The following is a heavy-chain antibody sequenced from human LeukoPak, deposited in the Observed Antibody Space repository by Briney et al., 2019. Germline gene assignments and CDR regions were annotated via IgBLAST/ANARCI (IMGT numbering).Heavy chain of an antibody. V-gene: IGHV4-38-2*02. CDR1: DYSITSDYY. Sequence: SETLPLTCAVSDYSITSDYYWGWIRQPPGKGLEWIGSIYHSGTTDYNPSLKSRVTISVDTSKNQFSLKLTSVTAADTAVYYCAREGSTSGTNWFDPWGQGNLVTVSS. J-gene: IGHJ5*02. CDR2: IYHSGTT. CDR3: AREGSTSGTNWFDP. D-gene: IGHD3-10*01.